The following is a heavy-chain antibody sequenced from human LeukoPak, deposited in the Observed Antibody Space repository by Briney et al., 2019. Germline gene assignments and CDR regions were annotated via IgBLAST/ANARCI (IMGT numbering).Heavy chain of an antibody. Sequence: GGSLRLSCAAPGFTFSNYGLHWVRQAPGKGPEWVAVIYDDGSKEYFADSVKGRFTIPRDNSKNTVVLQMNRLRVDDTAVFYCARDFKSGYVDSWGQGTLVTVSS. J-gene: IGHJ4*02. CDR3: ARDFKSGYVDS. CDR2: IYDDGSKE. CDR1: GFTFSNYG. V-gene: IGHV3-33*01. D-gene: IGHD3-3*01.